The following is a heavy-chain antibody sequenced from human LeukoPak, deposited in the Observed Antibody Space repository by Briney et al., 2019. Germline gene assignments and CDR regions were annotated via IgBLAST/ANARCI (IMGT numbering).Heavy chain of an antibody. CDR2: IYPGDPDT. Sequence: GQSLKSSCKGSGYKFTNYWIGWVRQRPGKGLEWMGIIYPGDPDTTNSPSLQGQVTISVDKSISTAYLQWSSLKASDTAMYYCARLGWGEDYGLHNWLDPWGQGPLVIVTA. CDR1: GYKFTNYW. CDR3: ARLGWGEDYGLHNWLDP. D-gene: IGHD4-17*01. J-gene: IGHJ5*02. V-gene: IGHV5-51*01.